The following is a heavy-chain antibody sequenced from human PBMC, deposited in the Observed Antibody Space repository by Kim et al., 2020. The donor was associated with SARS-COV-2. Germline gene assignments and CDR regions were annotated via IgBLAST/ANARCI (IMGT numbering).Heavy chain of an antibody. CDR3: ARDMGCSSTSCYKNWFDP. CDR1: GFTFSSYG. CDR2: IWYDGSNK. V-gene: IGHV3-33*01. Sequence: GGSLRLSCAASGFTFSSYGMHWVRQAPGKGLEWVAVIWYDGSNKYYADSVKGRFTISRDNSKNTLYLQMNSLRAEDTAVYYCARDMGCSSTSCYKNWFDPWGQGTLVTVSS. J-gene: IGHJ5*02. D-gene: IGHD2-2*02.